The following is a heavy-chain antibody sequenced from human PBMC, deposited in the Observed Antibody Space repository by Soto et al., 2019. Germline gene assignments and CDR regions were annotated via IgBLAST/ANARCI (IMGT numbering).Heavy chain of an antibody. V-gene: IGHV3-23*01. D-gene: IGHD1-26*01. CDR1: GFTFSSYA. Sequence: GGSLRLSCAASGFTFSSYAMSWVRQAPGKGLEWVSAISGSGGSTYYADSVKGRVTISRDNSKNTLYLQMNSLRAEDTAVYYCAKGSNGSYDFDYWGQGTLVTVSS. J-gene: IGHJ4*02. CDR2: ISGSGGST. CDR3: AKGSNGSYDFDY.